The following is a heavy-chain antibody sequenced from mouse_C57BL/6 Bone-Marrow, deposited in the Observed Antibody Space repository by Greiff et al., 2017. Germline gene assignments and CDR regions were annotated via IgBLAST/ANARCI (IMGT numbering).Heavy chain of an antibody. CDR3: ARDGYFFDY. J-gene: IGHJ2*01. CDR2: ISSGSSTI. Sequence: DVKLEESGGGLVKPGGSLKLSCAASGFTFSDYGMHWVRQAPEKGLEWVAYISSGSSTIYYADTVKGRITISRDNAKNTLFLQMTSLRSEDTAMYYYARDGYFFDYWGQGTTLTVSS. D-gene: IGHD2-3*01. V-gene: IGHV5-17*01. CDR1: GFTFSDYG.